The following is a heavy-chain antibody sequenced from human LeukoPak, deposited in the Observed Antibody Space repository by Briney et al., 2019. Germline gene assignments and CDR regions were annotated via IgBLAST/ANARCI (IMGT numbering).Heavy chain of an antibody. J-gene: IGHJ4*02. V-gene: IGHV3-21*01. CDR1: GFTFSSYS. CDR2: ISSSSSYI. CDR3: ATMVRGVLYDY. D-gene: IGHD3-10*01. Sequence: GGSLRLSCAASGFTFSSYSMNWVRQAPGKGLEWVSSISSSSSYIYYADSVKGRFTISRDNPKNSLYLQMNSLRAEDTAAYYCATMVRGVLYDYWGQGTLVTVSS.